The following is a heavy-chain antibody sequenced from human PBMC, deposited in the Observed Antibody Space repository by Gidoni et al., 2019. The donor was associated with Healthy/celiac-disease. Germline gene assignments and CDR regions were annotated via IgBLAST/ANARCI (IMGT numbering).Heavy chain of an antibody. Sequence: QVQLVESGGGVVQPGRSLRLSCAASGFTFSSHGMHWVRQAPGKGLELVAVIWYDGSNKYYADSVKGRFTISRDNSKNTLYLQMNSLRAEDTAVYYCAREGQTGIAVAGTSWNFDYWGQGTLVTVSS. CDR1: GFTFSSHG. CDR2: IWYDGSNK. V-gene: IGHV3-33*01. CDR3: AREGQTGIAVAGTSWNFDY. D-gene: IGHD6-19*01. J-gene: IGHJ4*02.